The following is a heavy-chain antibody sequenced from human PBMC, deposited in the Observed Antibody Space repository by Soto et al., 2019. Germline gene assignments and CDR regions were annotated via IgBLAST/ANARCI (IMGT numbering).Heavy chain of an antibody. Sequence: ASVKVSCKAYGYTFSSYAMHWVRQAPGQRLEWMGWINAGYGNTKSSQKFQDRVTISRDTSASTAYMELTRLRSEDTAVYYCARDTGDGTFDFWGQGTLVTVSS. V-gene: IGHV1-3*01. D-gene: IGHD7-27*01. CDR2: INAGYGNT. CDR1: GYTFSSYA. J-gene: IGHJ4*02. CDR3: ARDTGDGTFDF.